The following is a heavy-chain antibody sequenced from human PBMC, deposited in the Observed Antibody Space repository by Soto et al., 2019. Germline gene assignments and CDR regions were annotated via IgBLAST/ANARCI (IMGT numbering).Heavy chain of an antibody. CDR2: IYYSGST. V-gene: IGHV4-59*01. J-gene: IGHJ2*01. CDR3: ARVTGGGYFDL. Sequence: QVQLQESGPGLVKPSETLSLTCTVSGGSISSYYWSWIRQPPGKGLEWIGYIYYSGSTNYNPSIKGRVTISVDTAKNQFPLMLSSVTAADTAVYYCARVTGGGYFDLWGRGTLVTVSS. CDR1: GGSISSYY. D-gene: IGHD3-16*01.